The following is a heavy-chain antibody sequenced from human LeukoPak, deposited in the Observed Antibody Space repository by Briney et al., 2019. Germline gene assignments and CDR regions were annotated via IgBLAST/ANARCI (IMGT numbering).Heavy chain of an antibody. J-gene: IGHJ6*02. V-gene: IGHV1-18*01. CDR3: ARDVNIVLANYGMDV. Sequence: ASVKVSCKASGYTFTSYGISWVRQAPGQGLEWMGWISAYNGNTNYAQKLQGRVTMTTDTSTSTAYMELRSLRSDDTAVYYCARDVNIVLANYGMDVWGQGTTVTVSS. CDR2: ISAYNGNT. D-gene: IGHD2/OR15-2a*01. CDR1: GYTFTSYG.